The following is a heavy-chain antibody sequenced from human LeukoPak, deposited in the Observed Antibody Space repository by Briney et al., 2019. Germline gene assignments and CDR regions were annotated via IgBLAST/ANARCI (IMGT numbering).Heavy chain of an antibody. CDR1: GFTFSSHW. CDR3: SRSAYYDGSGNYYDY. D-gene: IGHD3-22*01. V-gene: IGHV3-74*01. Sequence: GGSLRLSCAASGFTFSSHWMHWVRQAPGKGLVWVSRISDGGSTTTYADSVKGRFTISRDNAKNTLYLQMNGLRAEDTAVYYCSRSAYYDGSGNYYDYWGQGTLVTASS. J-gene: IGHJ4*02. CDR2: ISDGGSTT.